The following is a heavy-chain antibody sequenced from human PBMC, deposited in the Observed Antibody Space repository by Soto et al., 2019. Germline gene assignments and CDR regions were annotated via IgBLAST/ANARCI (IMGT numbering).Heavy chain of an antibody. J-gene: IGHJ3*02. CDR2: IRQDGIEK. CDR1: GFTFSTYL. D-gene: IGHD1-7*01. CDR3: GRWNYAFDI. V-gene: IGHV3-7*01. Sequence: GGSLRLSCAASGFTFSTYLMSWVRQAPGKGLEWVAGIRQDGIEKYYVGSVKGRFTISRDNAKNSLYLQMNSLRAEDTAVYYCGRWNYAFDIWGQGTMVTVSS.